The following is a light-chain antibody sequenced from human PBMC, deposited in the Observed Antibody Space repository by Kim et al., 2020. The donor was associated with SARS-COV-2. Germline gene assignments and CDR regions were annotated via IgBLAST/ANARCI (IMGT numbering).Light chain of an antibody. CDR1: SSDVGRYNH. CDR2: EVT. Sequence: GQSVTISCTGTSSDVGRYNHVSWYQQHPGKAPNLMIYEVTKRPSGVPDRFSGSKSGNTASLTVSGLQAEDEADYYCNSYAANNNWVFGGGTQLTVL. J-gene: IGLJ3*02. CDR3: NSYAANNNWV. V-gene: IGLV2-8*01.